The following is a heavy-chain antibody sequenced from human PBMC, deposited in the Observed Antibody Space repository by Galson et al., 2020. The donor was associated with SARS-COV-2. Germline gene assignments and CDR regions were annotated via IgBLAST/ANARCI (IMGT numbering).Heavy chain of an antibody. D-gene: IGHD1-1*01. Sequence: WIRQPPGRGPEWIGYISHTGTTNFNPSLESRVTMSVDTSKNQFSLKLTSVTAADTAVYYCARDQGATTGKRDWFDPWGQGTLVTVSS. CDR2: ISHTGTT. J-gene: IGHJ5*02. CDR3: ARDQGATTGKRDWFDP. V-gene: IGHV4-59*13.